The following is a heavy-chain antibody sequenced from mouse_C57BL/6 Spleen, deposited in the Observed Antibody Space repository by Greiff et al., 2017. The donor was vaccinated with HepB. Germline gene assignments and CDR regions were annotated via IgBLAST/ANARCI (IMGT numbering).Heavy chain of an antibody. CDR2: IDPSDSYT. V-gene: IGHV1-69*01. D-gene: IGHD2-2*01. J-gene: IGHJ1*03. CDR3: ARGMVTTTYWYFDV. CDR1: GYTFTSYW. Sequence: QVQLKQPGAELVMPGASVKLSCKASGYTFTSYWMHWVKQRPGQGLEWIGEIDPSDSYTNYNQKFKGKSTLTVDKSSSTAYMQLRSLTSEDSAVYYCARGMVTTTYWYFDVWGTGTTVTVSS.